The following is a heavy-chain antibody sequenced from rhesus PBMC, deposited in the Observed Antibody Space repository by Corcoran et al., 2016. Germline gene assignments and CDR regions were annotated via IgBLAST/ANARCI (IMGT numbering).Heavy chain of an antibody. D-gene: IGHD4-29*01. Sequence: QVTLKESGPALVKPTQTLTLTCTFSGFSLSTRGMGVGWIRQPPGKALDWLASIYWDEDKYYSTSLKSRLTIHKDTSKNQVVLTMTNMDPVDTATYYCARGYRAGSIFIYWGQGVLVTVSA. CDR2: IYWDEDK. J-gene: IGHJ4*01. CDR1: GFSLSTRGMG. V-gene: IGHV2S1*01. CDR3: ARGYRAGSIFIY.